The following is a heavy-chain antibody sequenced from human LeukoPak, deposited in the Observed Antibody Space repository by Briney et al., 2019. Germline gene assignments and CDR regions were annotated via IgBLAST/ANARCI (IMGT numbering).Heavy chain of an antibody. V-gene: IGHV3-30*18. Sequence: GGSLRLSCAASGFTFSSYGMHWVRQAPGKGLEWVAVISYDGSNKYYADSVKGRFTISRDNSKNTLYLQMNSLRAEDTAVYYCAKNRLAYCGGGCYSYLDYWGQGTLVTVSS. CDR3: AKNRLAYCGGGCYSYLDY. D-gene: IGHD2-21*02. CDR2: ISYDGSNK. J-gene: IGHJ4*02. CDR1: GFTFSSYG.